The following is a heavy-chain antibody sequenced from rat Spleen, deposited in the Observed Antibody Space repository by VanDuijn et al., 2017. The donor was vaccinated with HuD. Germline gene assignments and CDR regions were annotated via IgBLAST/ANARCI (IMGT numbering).Heavy chain of an antibody. CDR3: TREDWVLDV. J-gene: IGHJ4*01. CDR1: GFTFNKYW. CDR2: ITSAGGTT. D-gene: IGHD4-2*01. V-gene: IGHV5-31*01. Sequence: EVQLVESGGGLVQPGRSLKLSCVASGFTFNKYWMTWIRQAPGKGLEWVATITSAGGTTYYPDSVKGRFSISRDNAKSTLYLQMDSRRSEDTATYYCTREDWVLDVWGQGISVIVSS.